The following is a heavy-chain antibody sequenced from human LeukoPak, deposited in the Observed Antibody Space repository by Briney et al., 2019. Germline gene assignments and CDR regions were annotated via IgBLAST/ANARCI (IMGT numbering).Heavy chain of an antibody. V-gene: IGHV4-31*03. CDR2: IYYSGST. D-gene: IGHD2-2*02. CDR1: GGSISSGGYY. Sequence: SQTLSLTCTVSGGSISSGGYYWCWIRQHPGKGLEWIGYIYYSGSTYYNPSLKSRATISVDTSKNQFSLKLSSVTAADTAVYYCAREHCSSTSCYTRYFQHWGQGTLVTVSS. J-gene: IGHJ1*01. CDR3: AREHCSSTSCYTRYFQH.